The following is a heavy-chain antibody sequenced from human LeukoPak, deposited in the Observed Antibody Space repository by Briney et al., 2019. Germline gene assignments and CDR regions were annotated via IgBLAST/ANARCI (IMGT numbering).Heavy chain of an antibody. Sequence: SETLSLTCAVSDGSINGYYWGWIRQPPGKGLEWIGSIYYSGSTYYNPSLKSRVTISVDTSKNQFSLKLSSVTAADTAVYYCARVDRWFFDYWGQGTLVTVSS. V-gene: IGHV4-39*07. J-gene: IGHJ4*02. CDR2: IYYSGST. CDR3: ARVDRWFFDY. D-gene: IGHD2-15*01. CDR1: DGSINGYY.